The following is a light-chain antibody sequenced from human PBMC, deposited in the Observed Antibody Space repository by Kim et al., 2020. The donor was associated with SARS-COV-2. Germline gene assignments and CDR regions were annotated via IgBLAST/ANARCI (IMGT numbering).Light chain of an antibody. CDR2: QNN. CDR1: KLGDQY. V-gene: IGLV3-1*01. Sequence: SYELTQPPSVSVSPGQTASITCSGDKLGDQYASWYQQKPGQSPVMVIYQNNKRPSGIPERFSGSNSGNTATLTISGTQAMDEADYYCQAWDSNTACVFFGGGTQLTVL. J-gene: IGLJ2*01. CDR3: QAWDSNTACVF.